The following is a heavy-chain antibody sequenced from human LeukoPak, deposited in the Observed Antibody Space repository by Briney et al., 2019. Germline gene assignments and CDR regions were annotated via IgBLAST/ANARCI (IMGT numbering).Heavy chain of an antibody. CDR3: ARLLVAAPTRYFDY. Sequence: GGSLRLSCAASGFTFSSYAMSWVRQAPGKGLKWVSSIIASGGTTYYADSVKGRFTISRDNAKNSLYLQMNSLRAEDTAVYYCARLLVAAPTRYFDYWGQGTLVTVSS. J-gene: IGHJ4*02. CDR2: IIASGGTT. CDR1: GFTFSSYA. V-gene: IGHV3-23*01. D-gene: IGHD2-15*01.